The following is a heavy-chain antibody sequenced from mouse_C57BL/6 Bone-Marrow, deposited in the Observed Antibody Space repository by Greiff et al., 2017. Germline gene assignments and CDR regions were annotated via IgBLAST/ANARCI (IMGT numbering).Heavy chain of an antibody. CDR2: IWGDGST. CDR1: GFSLTSYG. D-gene: IGHD1-1*02. J-gene: IGHJ1*03. V-gene: IGHV2-3*01. Sequence: VKVIESGPGLVAPSQSLSITCTVSGFSLTSYGVSWVRQPPGKGLELLGVIWGDGSTNYHSALISRLSISKDNSKSQVFLKLNSLQTDETATYYCAKTTVVDFDVWGTGTTVTVSS. CDR3: AKTTVVDFDV.